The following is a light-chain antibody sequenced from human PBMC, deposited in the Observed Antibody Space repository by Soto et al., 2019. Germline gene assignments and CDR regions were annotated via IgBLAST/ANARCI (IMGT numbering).Light chain of an antibody. CDR1: QSLNIW. Sequence: DIQMTQSPSTLSASVGDRVTITCRASQSLNIWLAWYQQKPGKAPKLLISKASSLESGVPSRFSGSGSGTEFTLTISSLQSDDFATYYCQQYKAYSYTFGQGTKLEMK. CDR3: QQYKAYSYT. CDR2: KAS. V-gene: IGKV1-5*03. J-gene: IGKJ2*01.